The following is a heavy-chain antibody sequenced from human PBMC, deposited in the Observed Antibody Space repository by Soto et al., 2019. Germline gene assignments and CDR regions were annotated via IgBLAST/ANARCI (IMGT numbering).Heavy chain of an antibody. CDR1: GYSISSGYY. CDR3: ARDPYYGSGSYYHGGMDV. D-gene: IGHD3-10*01. V-gene: IGHV4-38-2*01. Sequence: SETLSLTCAVSGYSISSGYYWGWIRQPPGKGLEWIGSIYHSGSTYYNPSLKSRVTISVDTSKNQFSLKLSSVTAADTAVYYCARDPYYGSGSYYHGGMDVWGQGTTITVSS. J-gene: IGHJ6*02. CDR2: IYHSGST.